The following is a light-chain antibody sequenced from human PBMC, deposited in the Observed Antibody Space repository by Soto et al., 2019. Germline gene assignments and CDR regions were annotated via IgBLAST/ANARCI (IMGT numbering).Light chain of an antibody. CDR1: SNDVGGYNY. Sequence: QPVRTHPAYVSRSPVPSSTITSTGTSNDVGGYNYVSWYQQHPGKAPKLMIYDVSNRPSGVSNRFSGSKSGNTASLTISGLQAEDEADYYCSSYTSSSTYVFGTGTKVTVL. CDR2: DVS. CDR3: SSYTSSSTYV. J-gene: IGLJ1*01. V-gene: IGLV2-14*01.